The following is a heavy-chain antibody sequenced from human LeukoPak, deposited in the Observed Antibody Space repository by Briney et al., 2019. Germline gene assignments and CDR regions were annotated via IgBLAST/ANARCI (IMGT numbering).Heavy chain of an antibody. CDR1: GFTFSTYV. CDR3: VRGTGY. J-gene: IGHJ4*02. V-gene: IGHV3-64D*06. Sequence: GGSLRLSCSVPGFTFSTYVMHWVRQAPGKGLEYVSAISSNGDNTYYADSVKGRFTISRDNSKNTLYLQMSSLGADDTAVYYCVRGTGYWGQGTLVTVSS. CDR2: ISSNGDNT.